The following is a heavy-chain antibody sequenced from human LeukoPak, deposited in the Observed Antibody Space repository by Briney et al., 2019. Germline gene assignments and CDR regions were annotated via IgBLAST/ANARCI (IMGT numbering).Heavy chain of an antibody. CDR1: GFTFSDYY. V-gene: IGHV3-11*05. CDR3: ARDQFSSSWYSDY. Sequence: PGGSLRLSCAASGFTFSDYYMSWIRQAPGKGLEWVSYISSSSSYTNYADSVKGRFTISRDNAKNPLYLHMNSLRAEDTAVYYCARDQFSSSWYSDYWGQGTLVTVSS. D-gene: IGHD6-13*01. J-gene: IGHJ4*02. CDR2: ISSSSSYT.